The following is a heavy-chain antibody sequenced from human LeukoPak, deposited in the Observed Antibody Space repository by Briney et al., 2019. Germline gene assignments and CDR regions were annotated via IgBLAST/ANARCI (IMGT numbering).Heavy chain of an antibody. CDR1: GDFISRGGYY. J-gene: IGHJ5*02. CDR2: VSTSGST. D-gene: IGHD6-19*01. Sequence: SETLFLTCTVSGDFISRGGYYWSWIRQPAGKGLEWVGRVSTSGSTSYNPSLKSRLTISVDTSNNRFSLRLSSVTAADTAVYYCATSAVAGPWFDPWGQGTLVIVSS. V-gene: IGHV4-61*02. CDR3: ATSAVAGPWFDP.